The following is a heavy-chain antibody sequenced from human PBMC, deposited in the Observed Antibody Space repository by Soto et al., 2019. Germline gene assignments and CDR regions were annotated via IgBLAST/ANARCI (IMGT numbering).Heavy chain of an antibody. CDR2: ISGYNGNT. CDR3: ARVDYYDSSGYYGY. CDR1: GYTFTIYG. Sequence: QVQLVQSGAEVKKPGASVKVSCKASGYTFTIYGISWVRQAPGQGLEWIGWISGYNGNTDYAQNLQDRVTLTTDASTSSVYMELRSLRSDDTAGYYCARVDYYDSSGYYGYWGQGTLITVSS. J-gene: IGHJ4*02. D-gene: IGHD3-22*01. V-gene: IGHV1-18*04.